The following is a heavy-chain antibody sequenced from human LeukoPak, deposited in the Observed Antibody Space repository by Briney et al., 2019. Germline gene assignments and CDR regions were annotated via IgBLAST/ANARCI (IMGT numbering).Heavy chain of an antibody. CDR3: ARCLGGYYYYYFDY. Sequence: SETLSLTCSVSGGSVSSGSYYWSWIRQPPGKGLEWIGDIYYSGSTNYNPSLKSRVSISVDTSKNQFSLKLSSVTAADTAVYYCARCLGGYYYYYFDYWGQGTLVTVSS. CDR1: GGSVSSGSYY. CDR2: IYYSGST. V-gene: IGHV4-61*01. D-gene: IGHD3-10*01. J-gene: IGHJ4*02.